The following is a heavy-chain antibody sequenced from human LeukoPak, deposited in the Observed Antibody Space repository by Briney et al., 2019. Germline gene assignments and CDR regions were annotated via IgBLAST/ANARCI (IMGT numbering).Heavy chain of an antibody. V-gene: IGHV3-15*01. CDR3: TTDYTVTKG. CDR2: IKSKTDGGTT. Sequence: GGSLRLSXAASGFTFSNAWMSWVRQAPGKGLEWGGSIKSKTDGGTTDYAAPVKGRFTISRDDSKNTLYLQMNSLKTEDTAVYYCTTDYTVTKGRGQGTLVTVSS. CDR1: GFTFSNAW. J-gene: IGHJ4*02. D-gene: IGHD4-11*01.